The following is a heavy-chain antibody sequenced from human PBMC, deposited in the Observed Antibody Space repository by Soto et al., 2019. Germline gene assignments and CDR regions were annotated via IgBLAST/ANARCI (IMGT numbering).Heavy chain of an antibody. J-gene: IGHJ4*02. D-gene: IGHD3-10*01. CDR1: GGSFSGYY. CDR2: INHSGST. CDR3: ARVITLVPFDY. Sequence: LSLTCAVYGGSFSGYYWSWIRQPPGKGLEWIGEINHSGSTNYNPSLKSRVTISVDTSKNQFSLKLSSVTAADTAVYYCARVITLVPFDYWGQGTLVTVSS. V-gene: IGHV4-34*01.